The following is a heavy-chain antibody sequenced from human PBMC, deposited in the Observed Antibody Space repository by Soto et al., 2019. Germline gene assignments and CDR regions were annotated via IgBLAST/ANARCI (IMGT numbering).Heavy chain of an antibody. Sequence: PSETLSLTCAVSGGSISSGGYSWSWIRQPPGKGLEWIGYIYHSGSTYYNPSLKGRVTISVDTSKNQFSLKLSSVTAADTAVYYCARRGSSSWYGYWGQGTLVTVSS. V-gene: IGHV4-30-2*03. CDR2: IYHSGST. J-gene: IGHJ4*02. D-gene: IGHD6-13*01. CDR1: GGSISSGGYS. CDR3: ARRGSSSWYGY.